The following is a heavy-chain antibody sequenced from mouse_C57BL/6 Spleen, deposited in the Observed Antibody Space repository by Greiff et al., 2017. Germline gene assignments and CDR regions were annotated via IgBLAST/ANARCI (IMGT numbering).Heavy chain of an antibody. D-gene: IGHD2-3*01. V-gene: IGHV2-5*01. CDR3: AKNGDGYSYYFDY. J-gene: IGHJ2*01. Sequence: VQGVESGPGLVQPSQSLSITCTVSGFSLTSYGVHWVRQSPGKGLEWLGVIWRGGSTDYNAAFMSRLSITKDNSKSQVFFKMNSLQADDTAIYYCAKNGDGYSYYFDYWGQGTTLTVSS. CDR1: GFSLTSYG. CDR2: IWRGGST.